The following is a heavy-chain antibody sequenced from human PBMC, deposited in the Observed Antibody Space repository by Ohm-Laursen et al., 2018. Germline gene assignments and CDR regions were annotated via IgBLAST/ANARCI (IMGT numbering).Heavy chain of an antibody. CDR1: GYTFTSYG. J-gene: IGHJ6*02. Sequence: ASVKVSCKASGYTFTSYGISWVRQAPGQGLEWMGWISAYNGNTNYAQKLQGRVTMTTDTSTSTAYMELRSLRSDDTAVYYCARDSIFSSWLYYYYYYGMDVWGQGTTVTVSS. D-gene: IGHD6-13*01. V-gene: IGHV1-18*01. CDR3: ARDSIFSSWLYYYYYYGMDV. CDR2: ISAYNGNT.